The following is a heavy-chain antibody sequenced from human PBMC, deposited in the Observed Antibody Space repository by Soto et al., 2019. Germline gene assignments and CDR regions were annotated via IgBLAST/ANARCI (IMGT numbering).Heavy chain of an antibody. J-gene: IGHJ6*02. CDR1: GGTFSSYA. CDR3: ARHVPAAGYYYGMDV. Sequence: QVQLVQSGAEVKKPGSSVKVSCKASGGTFSSYAISWVRQAPGQGLEWMGGIIPLFGTANYAQKFQGRVTLTASDPTSRAYLELSSLRSEDTAVYYCARHVPAAGYYYGMDVWGQGTTVTVSS. CDR2: IIPLFGTA. V-gene: IGHV1-69*12. D-gene: IGHD2-2*01.